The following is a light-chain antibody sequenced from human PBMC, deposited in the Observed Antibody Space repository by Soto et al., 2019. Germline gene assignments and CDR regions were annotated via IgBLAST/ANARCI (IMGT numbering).Light chain of an antibody. CDR2: DVS. CDR3: CAYAGNYSDV. J-gene: IGLJ1*01. Sequence: QSVLTQPRSVSGSPGQSVTISCTGTSSDVGDYNYVSWYQHHPGKAPKLMIYDVSKRPSGVPDRFSGSKSGNTASLTNSGRQAEDEAGDYCCAYAGNYSDVFGTGTKVTVL. V-gene: IGLV2-11*01. CDR1: SSDVGDYNY.